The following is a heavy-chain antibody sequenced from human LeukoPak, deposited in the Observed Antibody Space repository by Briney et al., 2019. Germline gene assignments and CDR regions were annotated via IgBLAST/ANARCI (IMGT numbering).Heavy chain of an antibody. CDR1: GGSFSGYF. CDR2: INHSGST. D-gene: IGHD3-3*01. V-gene: IGHV4-34*01. J-gene: IGHJ4*02. CDR3: ARRGSITIFGVVIRWPIGY. Sequence: SETLSLTCAVYGGSFSGYFWSWIRQPPGKGLEWIREINHSGSTNYNPSLKSRVTISVDTSKNQFSLKLSSVTAADTAVYYCARRGSITIFGVVIRWPIGYWGQGTLVTVSS.